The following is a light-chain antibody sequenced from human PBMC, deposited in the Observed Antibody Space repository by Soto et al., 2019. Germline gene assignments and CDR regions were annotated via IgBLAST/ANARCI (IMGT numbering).Light chain of an antibody. CDR1: QSVSSN. Sequence: EIVMTQSPATLSVSPGERATLSCRASQSVSSNLAWYHQKPGRAPRLLIYGASSRATGIPDRFSGGGSGTDFTLTISRLEPEDFAVYYCQQYGSSPITFGQGTRLEI. J-gene: IGKJ5*01. CDR3: QQYGSSPIT. CDR2: GAS. V-gene: IGKV3-20*01.